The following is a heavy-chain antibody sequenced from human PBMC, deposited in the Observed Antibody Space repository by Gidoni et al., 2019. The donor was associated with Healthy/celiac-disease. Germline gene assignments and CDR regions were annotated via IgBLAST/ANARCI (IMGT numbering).Heavy chain of an antibody. D-gene: IGHD3-16*01. Sequence: QVQLVESGGGVVQPGRSLRLSCAASGFTFSSYAMHWVRQAPGKGLEWVAVISYDGSNKYYADSVKGRFTISRDNSKNTLYLQMNSLRAEDTAVYYCAKDSYVGGPQGYFDYWGQGTLVTVSS. CDR3: AKDSYVGGPQGYFDY. V-gene: IGHV3-30*04. CDR2: ISYDGSNK. CDR1: GFTFSSYA. J-gene: IGHJ4*02.